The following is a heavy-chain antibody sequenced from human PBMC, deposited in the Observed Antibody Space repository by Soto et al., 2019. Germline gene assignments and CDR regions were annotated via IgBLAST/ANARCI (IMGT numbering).Heavy chain of an antibody. CDR1: GFTFSTYK. CDR3: ARDAYDYDDTSGYYRH. D-gene: IGHD3-22*01. Sequence: EVQLVESGGGLVQPGGSLRLSCAASGFTFSTYKMNWVRQAPGKGLEWVSYISSSSSTTYYADSVKGRFTISRDNAKHXLYLQMNSLRDEDTAVYYCARDAYDYDDTSGYYRHWGQGTLVTVSS. V-gene: IGHV3-48*02. J-gene: IGHJ4*02. CDR2: ISSSSSTT.